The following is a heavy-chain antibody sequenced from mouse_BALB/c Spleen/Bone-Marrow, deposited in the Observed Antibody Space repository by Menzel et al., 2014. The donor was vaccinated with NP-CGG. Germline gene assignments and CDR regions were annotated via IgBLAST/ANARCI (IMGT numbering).Heavy chain of an antibody. V-gene: IGHV1S56*01. D-gene: IGHD1-1*01. CDR3: ARSRYGSYYGY. Sequence: QVQLKQSGPELVKPGASVRISCKASNHTFTTYYIYWVKQRPGQGLEWIGWIYPGNVNTKYNEKFKAKATLTADKSSSTAYMQLSSLTSEDSAVYFCARSRYGSYYGYWGQGTPLTVSS. CDR1: NHTFTTYY. J-gene: IGHJ2*01. CDR2: IYPGNVNT.